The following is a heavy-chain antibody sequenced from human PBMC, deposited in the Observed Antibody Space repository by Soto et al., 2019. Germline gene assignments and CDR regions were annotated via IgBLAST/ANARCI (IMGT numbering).Heavy chain of an antibody. Sequence: EVQLVESGGGLVQPGGSLRLSCAASGFTVSSNYTSWVRQAPGKGLEWVSVIYSGGSTYYADSVKGRFTISRDNSKNTLYLQMNSLRAEDTAVYYCARAPDYGDYYNFDYWGQGTLVTVSS. D-gene: IGHD4-17*01. J-gene: IGHJ4*02. CDR3: ARAPDYGDYYNFDY. V-gene: IGHV3-66*01. CDR1: GFTVSSNY. CDR2: IYSGGST.